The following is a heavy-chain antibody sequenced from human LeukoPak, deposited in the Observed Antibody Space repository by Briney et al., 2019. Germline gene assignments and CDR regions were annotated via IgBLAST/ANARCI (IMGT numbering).Heavy chain of an antibody. CDR1: GGSISSGGHY. CDR2: IYYSGST. V-gene: IGHV4-31*03. Sequence: NSSETLSLTCTVSGGSISSGGHYWSWIRQHPGQGLEWIGYIYYSGSTYYNPSLKSRVTISVDTSKNQFSLKLSSVTAADTAVYYCARDDSGYGKFDYWGQGTLVTVSS. J-gene: IGHJ4*02. D-gene: IGHD5-12*01. CDR3: ARDDSGYGKFDY.